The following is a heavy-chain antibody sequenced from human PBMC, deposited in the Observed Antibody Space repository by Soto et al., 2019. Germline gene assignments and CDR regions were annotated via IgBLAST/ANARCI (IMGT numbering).Heavy chain of an antibody. CDR1: GFTFSSYW. CDR2: INSDGSST. V-gene: IGHV3-74*01. J-gene: IGHJ4*02. D-gene: IGHD1-26*01. Sequence: EVQLVESGGGLVQPGGSLRLSCAASGFTFSSYWMHWVRQAPGKGLVWVSRINSDGSSTSYADAVKGRFTISRDNAKNTLYLQMNSLRAEDTAVYYCARLGVGATTDEDYWGQGTLVTVSS. CDR3: ARLGVGATTDEDY.